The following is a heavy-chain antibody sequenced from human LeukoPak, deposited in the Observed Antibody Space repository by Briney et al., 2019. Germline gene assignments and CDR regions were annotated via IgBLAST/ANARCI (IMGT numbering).Heavy chain of an antibody. CDR1: GFTFKNYA. CDR3: AKDAVQGDGYWEFDS. CDR2: ILQSAGST. D-gene: IGHD5-24*01. Sequence: GGSLRLSCAASGFTFKNYALSWVRQAPGKGLEWVSGILQSAGSTYYADSVKGRFSISRDNSKNTLYLQMNSLRVEDTAIYYCAKDAVQGDGYWEFDSWGQETLVTVSS. V-gene: IGHV3-23*01. J-gene: IGHJ4*02.